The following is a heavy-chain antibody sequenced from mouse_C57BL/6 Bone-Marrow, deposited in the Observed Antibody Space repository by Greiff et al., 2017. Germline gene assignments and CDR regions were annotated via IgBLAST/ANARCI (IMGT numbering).Heavy chain of an antibody. D-gene: IGHD2-4*01. Sequence: QVQLQQPGAELVKPGASVKMSCKASGYTFTSYWITWVKQRPGQGLEWIGDYYPGSGSTNYNEKFKSKATLTVDTSSSTAYMQLSSLTSEDSAVYYCARSEGRHDYGWFAYWGQETLVTVSA. V-gene: IGHV1-55*01. CDR3: ARSEGRHDYGWFAY. CDR1: GYTFTSYW. CDR2: YYPGSGST. J-gene: IGHJ3*01.